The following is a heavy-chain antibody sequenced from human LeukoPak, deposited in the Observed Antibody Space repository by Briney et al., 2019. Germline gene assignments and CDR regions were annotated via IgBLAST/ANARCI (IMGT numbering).Heavy chain of an antibody. D-gene: IGHD2-15*01. CDR2: TYYRSKWYN. V-gene: IGHV6-1*01. CDR3: AREDIVVVVAANFDAFDI. CDR1: GDSVSSNSAA. Sequence: SQTLSLTCAISGDSVSSNSAAWNWIRQSPSRGLEWLGRTYYRSKWYNDYAVSVKSRITINPGTSKNQFSLQLNSVTPEDTAVYYCAREDIVVVVAANFDAFDIWGQGTMVTVSS. J-gene: IGHJ3*02.